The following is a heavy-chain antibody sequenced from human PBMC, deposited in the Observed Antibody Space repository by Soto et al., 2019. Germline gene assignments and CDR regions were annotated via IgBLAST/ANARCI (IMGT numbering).Heavy chain of an antibody. CDR1: GFTFSSYS. J-gene: IGHJ6*02. CDR2: ISSSSSYI. Sequence: GGSLRLSCAASGFTFSSYSMNWVRQAPWKGLEWVSSISSSSSYIYYADSVKGRFTISRDNAKNSLYLQMNSLRAEDTAVYYCARDFRGGSYYYYYGMDVWGQGTTVTVSS. CDR3: ARDFRGGSYYYYYGMDV. D-gene: IGHD1-26*01. V-gene: IGHV3-21*01.